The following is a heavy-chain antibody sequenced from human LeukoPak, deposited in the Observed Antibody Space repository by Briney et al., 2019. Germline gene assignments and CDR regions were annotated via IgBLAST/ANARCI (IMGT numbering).Heavy chain of an antibody. V-gene: IGHV3-30*02. CDR2: IGYDGSNK. CDR3: AKDRGYYDSSFFDY. D-gene: IGHD3-22*01. Sequence: GGSLRLSCAASGFTFSSYGMHWVRQAPGKGLEWVAFIGYDGSNKYYADSVKGRFTISRDNSKNTLYLQMNSLRAEDTAVYYCAKDRGYYDSSFFDYWGQGTLVTVSS. CDR1: GFTFSSYG. J-gene: IGHJ4*02.